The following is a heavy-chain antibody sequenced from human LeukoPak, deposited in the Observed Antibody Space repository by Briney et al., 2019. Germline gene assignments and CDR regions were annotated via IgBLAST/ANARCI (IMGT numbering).Heavy chain of an antibody. V-gene: IGHV4-39*07. J-gene: IGHJ4*02. CDR1: GGSISSSSYY. Sequence: SETLSLTCTVSGGSISSSSYYWGWIRQPPGKGLEWIGSIYYSGSTYYNPSLKSRVTISVDTSKNQFSLKLSSVTAADTAVYYCARVLGYCSSTSCPDYWGQGTLVTVSS. CDR2: IYYSGST. CDR3: ARVLGYCSSTSCPDY. D-gene: IGHD2-2*01.